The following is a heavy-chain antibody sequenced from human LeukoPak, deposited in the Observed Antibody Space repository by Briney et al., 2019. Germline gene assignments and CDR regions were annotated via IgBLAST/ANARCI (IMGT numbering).Heavy chain of an antibody. V-gene: IGHV4-59*01. D-gene: IGHD3-10*01. J-gene: IGHJ3*02. CDR3: ARGHDGSGSYYGLGTFDI. Sequence: SETLSLTCTVSGGSISSYYWSWIRQPPGKGLEWIGHVYYSGGTNYNPSLKSRVIISVDTSKNQFSLKLSSVTAADTAVYYCARGHDGSGSYYGLGTFDIWGQGTMVTVSS. CDR2: VYYSGGT. CDR1: GGSISSYY.